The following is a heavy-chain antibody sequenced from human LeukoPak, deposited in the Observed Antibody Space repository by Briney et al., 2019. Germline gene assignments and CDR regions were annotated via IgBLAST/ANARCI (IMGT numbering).Heavy chain of an antibody. CDR2: IRYDGSNK. CDR1: GFTFRSYG. J-gene: IGHJ4*02. CDR3: ARAGPSSSWHQFDY. V-gene: IGHV3-30*02. Sequence: GGSLRLSCAASGFTFRSYGMHWVRQAPGKGLEWVAFIRYDGSNKYYADSVKGRFTISRDNSKNTLYLQMNSLRAEDTAVYYCARAGPSSSWHQFDYWGQGTLVTVSS. D-gene: IGHD6-13*01.